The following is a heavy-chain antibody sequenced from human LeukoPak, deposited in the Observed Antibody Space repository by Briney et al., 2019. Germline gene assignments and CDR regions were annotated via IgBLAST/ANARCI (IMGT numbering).Heavy chain of an antibody. V-gene: IGHV4-30-4*01. D-gene: IGHD7-27*01. CDR2: VYYSGST. J-gene: IGHJ2*01. CDR1: GGSSSSGDYY. CDR3: ARPTSPTGGLNYWYFDL. Sequence: SETLSLTCTVSGGSSSSGDYYWSWIRQPPGKGLEWIGYVYYSGSTYYNPSLKSRVTISVDTSKNQFSLKLSSVTAADTAVYYCARPTSPTGGLNYWYFDLWGRGTLVTVSS.